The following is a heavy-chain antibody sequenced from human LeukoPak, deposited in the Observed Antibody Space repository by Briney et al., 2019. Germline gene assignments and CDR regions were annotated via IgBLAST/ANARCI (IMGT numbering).Heavy chain of an antibody. CDR3: AKDTMNYYDSSGYYGGY. CDR2: ISGSGGST. CDR1: GFTFSSYA. D-gene: IGHD3-22*01. J-gene: IGHJ4*02. Sequence: GGSLRLSCAASGFTFSSYAMSWVRQAPGKGLEWVSTISGSGGSTYYADSVKGRFTISRDNSKNTLYLQMNSLRAEDTAVYYCAKDTMNYYDSSGYYGGYWGQGTLVTVSS. V-gene: IGHV3-23*01.